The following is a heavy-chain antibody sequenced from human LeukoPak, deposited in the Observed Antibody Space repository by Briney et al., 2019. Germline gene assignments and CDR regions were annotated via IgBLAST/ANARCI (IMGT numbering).Heavy chain of an antibody. Sequence: PGGSLRLSCAASGFTLRSNWMSWVRQAPGKGLEWVANIKQDGSHKNYADSVKGRFTISRDNAKNSLYLQMNSLRAEDTAVYYCARETPDSSGWDWGQGTLVTVPS. V-gene: IGHV3-7*01. CDR1: GFTLRSNW. D-gene: IGHD6-19*01. J-gene: IGHJ4*02. CDR2: IKQDGSHK. CDR3: ARETPDSSGWD.